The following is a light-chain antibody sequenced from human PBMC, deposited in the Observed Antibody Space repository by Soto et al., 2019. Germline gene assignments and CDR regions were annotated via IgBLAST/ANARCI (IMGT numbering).Light chain of an antibody. CDR1: SSDVGGHNY. CDR2: EVT. CDR3: CSYTSSTTLDVV. Sequence: QSVLTQPASVSGSPGQSITISCTGTSSDVGGHNYVSWYQQHPGTAPKLMIYEVTNRPSGVSNRFSGSKSGNTASLTISGLQAEDEADYYCCSYTSSTTLDVVFGGGTKLTVL. V-gene: IGLV2-14*01. J-gene: IGLJ2*01.